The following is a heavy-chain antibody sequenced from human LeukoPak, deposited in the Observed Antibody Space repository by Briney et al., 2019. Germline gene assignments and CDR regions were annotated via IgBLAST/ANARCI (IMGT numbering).Heavy chain of an antibody. J-gene: IGHJ4*02. D-gene: IGHD4-17*01. CDR2: INHSGST. CDR3: ARGLAVTMGEDY. Sequence: SETLSLTCAVYGGSFSGYSWSWIRQPPGKGLEWIGEINHSGSTKYDSSLKSRVSISVDPSKNQFSLKLSSVTAADTAVYYCARGLAVTMGEDYWSQGTLVTVSS. V-gene: IGHV4-34*01. CDR1: GGSFSGYS.